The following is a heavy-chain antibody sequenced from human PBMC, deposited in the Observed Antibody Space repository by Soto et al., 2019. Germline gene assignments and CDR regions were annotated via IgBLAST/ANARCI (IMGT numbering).Heavy chain of an antibody. CDR1: GYTFTGYY. J-gene: IGHJ5*02. CDR3: ARERIGQPAHTAGYCSGGSCYGGGLSNWFDP. Sequence: ASVKVSCKASGYTFTGYYMHWVRHAPGQGLEWMGWINPNSGGTNYAQKFQGWVTMTRDTSISTAYMELSRLRSDDTAVYYCARERIGQPAHTAGYCSGGSCYGGGLSNWFDPWGQGTLVTVSS. D-gene: IGHD2-15*01. CDR2: INPNSGGT. V-gene: IGHV1-2*04.